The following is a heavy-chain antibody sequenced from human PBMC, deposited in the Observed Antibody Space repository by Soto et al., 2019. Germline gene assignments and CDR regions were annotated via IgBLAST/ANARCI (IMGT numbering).Heavy chain of an antibody. D-gene: IGHD6-19*01. J-gene: IGHJ3*02. Sequence: EVQLVESGGGLVQPGGSLRLSCAASGFTFSSYWMHWVRQAPGKGLVWVSRINSDGSSTSYADSVKGRFTISRDNAKNTLYLQMNSLRAEYTAVYYCARDPAFIAVAGHDAFDIWGQGTMVTVSS. CDR2: INSDGSST. CDR3: ARDPAFIAVAGHDAFDI. V-gene: IGHV3-74*01. CDR1: GFTFSSYW.